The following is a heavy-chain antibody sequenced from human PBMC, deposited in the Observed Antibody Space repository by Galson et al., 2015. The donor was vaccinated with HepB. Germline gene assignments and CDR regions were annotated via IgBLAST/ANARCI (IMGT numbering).Heavy chain of an antibody. CDR1: GYTFTSYG. V-gene: IGHV1-18*01. Sequence: SVKVSCKASGYTFTSYGISWVRQAPGQGLEWMGWISAYNGNTNYAQKLQGRVTMTTDTSTSTAYMELRSLRSDDTAVYYCARDADYDILTGYYIRRDEAFDIWGQGTMVTVSS. J-gene: IGHJ3*02. CDR3: ARDADYDILTGYYIRRDEAFDI. D-gene: IGHD3-9*01. CDR2: ISAYNGNT.